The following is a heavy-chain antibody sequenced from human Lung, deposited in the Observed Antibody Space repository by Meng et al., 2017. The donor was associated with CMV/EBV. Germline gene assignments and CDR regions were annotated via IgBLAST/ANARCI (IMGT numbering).Heavy chain of an antibody. CDR3: AKADIVVVPAGAFDI. D-gene: IGHD2-2*01. CDR2: ISWNSGSI. J-gene: IGHJ3*02. Sequence: GGSLRLSCAASGFTFDDYAMHWVRQAPGKGLEWVSGISWNSGSIGYADSVKGRFTISRDNAKNSLYLQMNSLRAEDTALYYCAKADIVVVPAGAFDIWGQGTXVTV. CDR1: GFTFDDYA. V-gene: IGHV3-9*01.